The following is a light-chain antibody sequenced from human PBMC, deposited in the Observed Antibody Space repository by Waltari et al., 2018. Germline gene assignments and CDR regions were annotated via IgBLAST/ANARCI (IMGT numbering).Light chain of an antibody. J-gene: IGLJ7*01. Sequence: QSVLTQPPSVSAAPGQRVTISGSGGSSNIGNNYVSCYRQFQGTAPKLLIYEHTGRPAGIPGLCSDSKSGTSGILDITGLQAGDEADYYCGTWDSSLSGAVFGGGTHLTVL. V-gene: IGLV1-51*02. CDR3: GTWDSSLSGAV. CDR2: EHT. CDR1: SSNIGNNY.